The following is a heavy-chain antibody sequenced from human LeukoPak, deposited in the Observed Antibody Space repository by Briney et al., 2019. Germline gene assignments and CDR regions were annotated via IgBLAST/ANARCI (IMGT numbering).Heavy chain of an antibody. J-gene: IGHJ5*02. CDR2: IIPIFGTA. V-gene: IGHV1-69*01. CDR1: GGTXSSYA. Sequence: SVKVSCKAAGGTXSSYAISWVRQAPGQGLEWMGGIIPIFGTANYAQKFQGRVTITADEFTSTAYMELSSLRSEDTAVYYRARKTVVVPAAILGWFDPWGQGTLVTVSS. D-gene: IGHD2-2*01. CDR3: ARKTVVVPAAILGWFDP.